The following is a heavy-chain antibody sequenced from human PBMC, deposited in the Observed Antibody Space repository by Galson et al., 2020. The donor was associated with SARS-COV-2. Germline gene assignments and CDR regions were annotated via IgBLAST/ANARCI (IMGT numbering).Heavy chain of an antibody. D-gene: IGHD3-9*01. CDR1: GFTFSSYG. CDR2: KGSDESHK. V-gene: IGHV3-33*01. J-gene: IGHJ4*01. CDR3: ARDSGAPAEHYFAV. Sequence: GESLKISCAASGFTFSSYGMHWIRQAPGKGLEWVAMKGSDESHKNYAKSVEGRFTSSRDNSQTTLYLPMNSLRAEDTGLYYCARDSGAPAEHYFAVWGHGTLVTGSS.